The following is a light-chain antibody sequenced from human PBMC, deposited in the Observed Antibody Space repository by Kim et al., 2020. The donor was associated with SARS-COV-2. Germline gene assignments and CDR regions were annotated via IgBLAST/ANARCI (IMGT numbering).Light chain of an antibody. Sequence: SAVGDSVTITCQASQDISNYLNWYQQKPVKAPKLLIYDASNLETGVPSRFSGIGSGTDFTFTISSLQPEDIATYYCQQYDNLLITFGQGTRLEIK. J-gene: IGKJ5*01. V-gene: IGKV1-33*01. CDR2: DAS. CDR3: QQYDNLLIT. CDR1: QDISNY.